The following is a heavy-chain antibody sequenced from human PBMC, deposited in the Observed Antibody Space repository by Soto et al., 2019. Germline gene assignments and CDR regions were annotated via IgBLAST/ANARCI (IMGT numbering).Heavy chain of an antibody. CDR3: ASMGYHYGSGSYPLDY. D-gene: IGHD3-10*01. J-gene: IGHJ4*02. V-gene: IGHV4-39*01. CDR1: GGSISSSSYY. Sequence: PSETLSLTCTVSGGSISSSSYYWGWIRQPPGKGLEWIGSIYYSGSTYYNPSLKSRVTISVDTSKNQFSLKLSSVTAADTAVYYCASMGYHYGSGSYPLDYWGQGTLVTVS. CDR2: IYYSGST.